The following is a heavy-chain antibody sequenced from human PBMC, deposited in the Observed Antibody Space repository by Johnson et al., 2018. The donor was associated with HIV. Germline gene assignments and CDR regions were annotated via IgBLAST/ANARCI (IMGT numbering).Heavy chain of an antibody. CDR2: TTDKLNSYTT. V-gene: IGHV3-72*01. J-gene: IGHJ3*02. D-gene: IGHD2-8*02. Sequence: VQLVESGGGLVQPGGSLRLSCAASGFTFSDYYMDWVRQAPGKGLEWVGRTTDKLNSYTTKYAASVKGRFTISRDDSKKSLYLQMSSLRAEDTAVYYCVRDTEREAFDIWGQGTMVTVSS. CDR3: VRDTEREAFDI. CDR1: GFTFSDYY.